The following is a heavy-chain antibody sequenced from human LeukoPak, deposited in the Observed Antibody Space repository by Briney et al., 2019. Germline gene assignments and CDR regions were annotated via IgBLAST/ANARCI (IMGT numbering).Heavy chain of an antibody. J-gene: IGHJ4*02. Sequence: GGSLRLSCAASEFTFGNYWMSWVRQAPGKGLEWVANIKQDGSDKYYVDSVTGRFTISRDNAKNSLYLQMNSLRAEDTALYYCARWATSFDLWGQGTLVTVSS. D-gene: IGHD6-6*01. CDR2: IKQDGSDK. CDR3: ARWATSFDL. V-gene: IGHV3-7*01. CDR1: EFTFGNYW.